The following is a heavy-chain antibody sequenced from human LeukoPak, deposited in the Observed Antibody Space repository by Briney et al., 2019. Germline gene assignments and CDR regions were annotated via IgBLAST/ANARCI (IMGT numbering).Heavy chain of an antibody. CDR1: GFTVSSNY. Sequence: GGSLRLSCAASGFTVSSNYMSWVRQAPGKGLEWVSVIYSGGSTYYADSVKGRFTISRDNSKNTLYLQMNSLRAEDTAVYYCAKRMTTVTHDAFDIWGQGTMVTVSS. CDR2: IYSGGST. D-gene: IGHD4-17*01. V-gene: IGHV3-66*04. J-gene: IGHJ3*02. CDR3: AKRMTTVTHDAFDI.